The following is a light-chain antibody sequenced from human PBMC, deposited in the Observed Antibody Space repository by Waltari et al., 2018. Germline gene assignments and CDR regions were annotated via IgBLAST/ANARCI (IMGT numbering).Light chain of an antibody. CDR2: GVS. CDR3: QQYESSPPVT. J-gene: IGKJ4*01. CDR1: QSISNSY. V-gene: IGKV3-20*01. Sequence: ELVLTQSPGTLSLSPGARATLPCRASQSISNSYLAWYQQKPGQAPRLLIYGVSSRATGITDRFSGSGSGTDFTLAISRLEPEDFAVYHCQQYESSPPVTFGGGTKVEIK.